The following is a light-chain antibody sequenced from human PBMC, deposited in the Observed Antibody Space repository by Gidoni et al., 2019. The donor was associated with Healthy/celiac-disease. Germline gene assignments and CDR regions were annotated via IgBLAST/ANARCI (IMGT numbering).Light chain of an antibody. J-gene: IGKJ2*01. V-gene: IGKV4-1*01. CDR3: QQYYSTPYT. CDR2: WAS. Sequence: DIVLTQSPASLAVSLGERATINCKSSQSVLYSSNNKNYLAWYQQKPGQPPKLLIYWASTRESGVPDRVSGSGSGTDFTLTISSLQAEDVAVDYCQQYYSTPYTFGQGTKLEIK. CDR1: QSVLYSSNNKNY.